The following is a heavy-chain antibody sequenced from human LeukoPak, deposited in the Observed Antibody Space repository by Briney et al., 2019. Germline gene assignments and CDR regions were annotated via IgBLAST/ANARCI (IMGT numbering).Heavy chain of an antibody. Sequence: ASVKVSCKASGGTFSSYAISWVRQAPGQGLEWMGWISAYNGNTNYAQKLQGRVTMTTDTSTSTAYMELRSLRSDDTAVYYCARLEYDFWSGYPKDWFDPWGQGTLVTVSS. D-gene: IGHD3-3*01. J-gene: IGHJ5*02. CDR3: ARLEYDFWSGYPKDWFDP. CDR1: GGTFSSYA. V-gene: IGHV1-18*01. CDR2: ISAYNGNT.